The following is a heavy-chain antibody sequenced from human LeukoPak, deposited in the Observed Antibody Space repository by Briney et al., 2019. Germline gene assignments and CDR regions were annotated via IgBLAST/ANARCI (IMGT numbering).Heavy chain of an antibody. J-gene: IGHJ4*02. CDR2: IRYDGSNK. D-gene: IGHD4-17*01. CDR1: GFTFSSYG. CDR3: AKDRSGPDYGDSRSGY. Sequence: GGSLRLPCAASGFTFSSYGMHWVRQAPGKGLEWVAFIRYDGSNKYYADSVKGRFTISRDNSKNTLYLQMNSLRAEDTAVYYCAKDRSGPDYGDSRSGYWGQGTLVTVSS. V-gene: IGHV3-30*02.